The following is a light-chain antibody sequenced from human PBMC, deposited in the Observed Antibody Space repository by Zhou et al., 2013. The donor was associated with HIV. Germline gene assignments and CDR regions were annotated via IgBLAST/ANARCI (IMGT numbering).Light chain of an antibody. CDR1: QSVSGNY. Sequence: EIVLTQSPGTLSLSPGERATLSCRASQSVSGNYLAWYQYKPGQTPRLLIYGASSRATGIPDRFSGSGSGTDFTLTIRLEPEDFAVYYCQQCGTSPGHTFGGGTKVEI. V-gene: IGKV3-20*01. J-gene: IGKJ4*01. CDR2: GAS. CDR3: QQCGTSPGHT.